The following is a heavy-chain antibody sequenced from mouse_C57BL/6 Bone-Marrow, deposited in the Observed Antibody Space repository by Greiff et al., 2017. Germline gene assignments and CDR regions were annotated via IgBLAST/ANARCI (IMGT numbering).Heavy chain of an antibody. Sequence: DVHLVESGEGLVKPGGSLKLSCAASGFTFSSYAMSWVRQTPEKRLEWVAYISSGGDYIYYADTVKGRFTISRDNARNTLYLQMSSLKSEDTAMYYCTRGGYYGRGSWYFDVWGTGTTVTVSS. V-gene: IGHV5-9-1*02. D-gene: IGHD1-1*01. J-gene: IGHJ1*03. CDR1: GFTFSSYA. CDR2: ISSGGDYI. CDR3: TRGGYYGRGSWYFDV.